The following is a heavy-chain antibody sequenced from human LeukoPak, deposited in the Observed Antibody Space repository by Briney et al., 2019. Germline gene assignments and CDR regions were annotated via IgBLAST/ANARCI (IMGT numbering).Heavy chain of an antibody. D-gene: IGHD3-22*01. V-gene: IGHV1-8*01. Sequence: GASVKVSCKASGYTFTSYDINWVRQATGQGLEWMGWMNPNSGNTGYAQKFQGRVTMTRNTSISTAYMELSSLRSEDTVVYYCARSRSYYYDSSGYSDYWGQGTLVTVSS. J-gene: IGHJ4*02. CDR3: ARSRSYYYDSSGYSDY. CDR1: GYTFTSYD. CDR2: MNPNSGNT.